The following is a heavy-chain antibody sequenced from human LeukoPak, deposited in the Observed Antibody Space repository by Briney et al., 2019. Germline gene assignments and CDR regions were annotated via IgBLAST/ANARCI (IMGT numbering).Heavy chain of an antibody. CDR1: GFTFDDYG. J-gene: IGHJ4*02. V-gene: IGHV3-20*04. D-gene: IGHD3-10*01. Sequence: PGGSLRLSCAASGFTFDDYGMSWVRQAPGKGLEWVSGINWNGGSTGYADSVKGRFTISRDNAKNSLYLQMNSLRAEDTALCYCARGDYYGSGSYNPLDYWGQGTLVTVSS. CDR2: INWNGGST. CDR3: ARGDYYGSGSYNPLDY.